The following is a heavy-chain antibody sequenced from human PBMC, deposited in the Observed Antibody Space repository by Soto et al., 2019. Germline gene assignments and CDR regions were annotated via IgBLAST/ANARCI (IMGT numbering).Heavy chain of an antibody. V-gene: IGHV3-23*01. CDR1: GFTFSSYA. D-gene: IGHD3-10*01. CDR2: ISGSGGST. Sequence: EVQLLESGGGLVQPGGSLRLSCAASGFTFSSYAMSWVRQAPGKGLEWVSAISGSGGSTYYADSVKGRFTISRDNSKNTLYLRMNSLRAEDTAVYYCAKEGIMVRGVAEWFDPWGQGTLVTVSS. CDR3: AKEGIMVRGVAEWFDP. J-gene: IGHJ5*02.